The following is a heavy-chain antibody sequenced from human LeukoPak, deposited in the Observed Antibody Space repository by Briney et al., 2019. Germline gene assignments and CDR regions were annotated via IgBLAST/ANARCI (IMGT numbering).Heavy chain of an antibody. CDR2: ISSSSTII. CDR3: GASRQYIGAFDI. D-gene: IGHD1-1*01. Sequence: PGGSLRLSCAASGFTFSNAWMSWVRQAPGKGLEWISYISSSSTIIKYADSVRGRFTISRDDARESLYLQMSSLRADDTAIYYCGASRQYIGAFDIWGQGTLVTVSS. V-gene: IGHV3-11*04. CDR1: GFTFSNAW. J-gene: IGHJ3*02.